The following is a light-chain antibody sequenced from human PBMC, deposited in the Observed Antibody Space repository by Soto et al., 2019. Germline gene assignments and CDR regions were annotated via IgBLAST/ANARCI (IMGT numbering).Light chain of an antibody. Sequence: QSVLTQPPSASGAPGQRVTISCNGSRSNIGAGYDGHWYQQLPGTAPKLLIFGNTNRPSGVPDRFSGSRSGTSVSLAITGLQAEDEADYYCQSYDSTLSGYVFGTGTKLTVL. CDR2: GNT. CDR3: QSYDSTLSGYV. V-gene: IGLV1-40*01. CDR1: RSNIGAGYD. J-gene: IGLJ1*01.